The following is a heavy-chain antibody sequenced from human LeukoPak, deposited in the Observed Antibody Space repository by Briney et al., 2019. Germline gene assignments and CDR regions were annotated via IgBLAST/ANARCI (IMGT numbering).Heavy chain of an antibody. V-gene: IGHV1-2*06. D-gene: IGHD6-13*01. CDR2: INPNSGGT. J-gene: IGHJ3*02. CDR1: GYTFTGYS. Sequence: ASVKVSCAASGYTFTGYSMHWVRQAPGQGLEWMGRINPNSGGTNYAQKFQGRVTMTRDTPINTAYMELNSLRSDDSAVFYFAVAGYGSCWALADFDIWGQGTMVTVSS. CDR3: AVAGYGSCWALADFDI.